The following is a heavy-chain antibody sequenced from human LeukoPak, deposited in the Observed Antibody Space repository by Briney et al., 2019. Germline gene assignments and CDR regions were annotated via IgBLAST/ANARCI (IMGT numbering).Heavy chain of an antibody. CDR1: GFSLSAYW. CDR3: AREAGNTMVRGVTPFDY. CDR2: INRDGSQK. J-gene: IGHJ4*02. D-gene: IGHD3-10*01. V-gene: IGHV3-7*01. Sequence: GGSLRLSCAASGFSLSAYWMTWVRQAPGKGLEWVANINRDGSQKNHVDSVKGRFTISRDNAKNSLYLQMNSLRAEDTAVYYCAREAGNTMVRGVTPFDYWGQGTLVTVSS.